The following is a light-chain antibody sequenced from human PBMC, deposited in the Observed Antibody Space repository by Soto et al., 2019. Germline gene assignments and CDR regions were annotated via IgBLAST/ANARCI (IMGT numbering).Light chain of an antibody. Sequence: DIQMTQSPSSLSASIGDRVTLTCRSSQSIGNYLNCYLQKQGKAPSLLTHSASTLQSGVPSRFSGGGSGTDFTFTISSLQPDDVATFHCQASHSTSLTFGQGTRLE. CDR2: SAS. CDR3: QASHSTSLT. CDR1: QSIGNY. V-gene: IGKV1-39*01. J-gene: IGKJ5*01.